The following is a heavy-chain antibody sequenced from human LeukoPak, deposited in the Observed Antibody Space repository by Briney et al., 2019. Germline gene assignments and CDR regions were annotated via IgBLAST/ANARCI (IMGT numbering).Heavy chain of an antibody. J-gene: IGHJ4*02. D-gene: IGHD1-26*01. CDR1: GYTFTGYY. Sequence: ASVKVSCKASGYTFTGYYMHWVRRAPGQGLEWMGWINPNSGGTNYAQKFQGRVTMTRDTSISTAYMELSRLRSDDTAVYYCARDDSLGATYYYWGQGTLVTVSS. V-gene: IGHV1-2*02. CDR3: ARDDSLGATYYY. CDR2: INPNSGGT.